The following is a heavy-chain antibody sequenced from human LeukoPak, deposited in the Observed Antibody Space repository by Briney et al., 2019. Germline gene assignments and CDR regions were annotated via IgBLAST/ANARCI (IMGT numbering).Heavy chain of an antibody. CDR1: GFTFSSYG. V-gene: IGHV3-23*01. Sequence: GGSLRLSCAASGFTFSSYGMSWVRQAPGKGLEWVSAISGSGGSTYYADSVKGRFTISRDNSKNTLYLQMNSLRAEDTAVYYCAKDELRFYYYMDVWGKGTTVTVSS. J-gene: IGHJ6*03. CDR2: ISGSGGST. CDR3: AKDELRFYYYMDV. D-gene: IGHD1-7*01.